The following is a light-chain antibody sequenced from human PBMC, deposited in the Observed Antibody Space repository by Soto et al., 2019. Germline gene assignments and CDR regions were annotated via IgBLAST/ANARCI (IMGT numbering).Light chain of an antibody. CDR1: QSVSSSY. J-gene: IGKJ1*01. CDR3: QQYGSSLWT. Sequence: EIVLTQSPGTLSLSPGERATLSCRASQSVSSSYLAWYQQKPGQAPRLLSYGASSRATGIPDRFSGSGSGTDFTLTISRLEPEDFAVYYCQQYGSSLWTFGQGTKVDNK. CDR2: GAS. V-gene: IGKV3-20*01.